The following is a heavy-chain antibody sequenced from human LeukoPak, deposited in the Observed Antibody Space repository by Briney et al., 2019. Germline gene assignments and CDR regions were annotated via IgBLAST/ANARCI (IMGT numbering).Heavy chain of an antibody. CDR2: IKQDGSDK. J-gene: IGHJ4*02. V-gene: IGHV3-7*03. D-gene: IGHD2-2*01. CDR3: ATQTYALFDY. CDR1: GFTFSSHW. Sequence: PGGSLRLSCVASGFTFSSHWMSWVRQAPGKGQEWVGNIKQDGSDKYHADSVKGRFTISRDNAKNSLYLQMSSLRAEDTAVYYCATQTYALFDYWGQGTLVTVSS.